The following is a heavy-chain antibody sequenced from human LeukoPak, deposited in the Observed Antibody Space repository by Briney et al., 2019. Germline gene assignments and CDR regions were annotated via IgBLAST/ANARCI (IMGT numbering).Heavy chain of an antibody. CDR3: AKDQEGYHRPIDY. Sequence: GGSLRLSCAASGLTFNIYDMHWVRQAPGKGLDWVSVISAGGGTKDYADSVRGRFTVSRDNSRNTLFLQMNSLRAEDTAIYYCAKDQEGYHRPIDYWGQGTLVTVSS. D-gene: IGHD5-12*01. V-gene: IGHV3-23*01. J-gene: IGHJ4*02. CDR2: ISAGGGTK. CDR1: GLTFNIYD.